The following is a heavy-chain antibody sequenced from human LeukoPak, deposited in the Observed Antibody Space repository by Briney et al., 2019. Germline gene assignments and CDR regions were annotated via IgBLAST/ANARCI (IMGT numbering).Heavy chain of an antibody. CDR3: LRCMSELDYGDYAYYYHMDV. V-gene: IGHV4-61*09. CDR1: GDSLTSGSRY. J-gene: IGHJ6*04. D-gene: IGHD4-17*01. CDR2: FYGSTRT. Sequence: MSSETLSLTCTVSGDSLTSGSRYWSWIRQPAGKGLEWIGHFYGSTRTTYNPSLESRVTISGDTAKNQFSLKLDSVTAADTAVYFFLRCMSELDYGDYAYYYHMDVWGKGTTVTVSS.